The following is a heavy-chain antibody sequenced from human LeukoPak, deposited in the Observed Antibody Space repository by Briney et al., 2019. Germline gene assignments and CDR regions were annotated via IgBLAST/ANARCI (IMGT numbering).Heavy chain of an antibody. Sequence: GASVKVSCKASGYTFTSYGISWVRQAPGQGLEWMGRINPNSGGTNYAQKFQGRVTMTRDTSISTAYMELSRLRSDDTAVYYCARAHGWGNWFDPWGQGTLVTVSS. D-gene: IGHD3-16*01. CDR2: INPNSGGT. V-gene: IGHV1-2*06. J-gene: IGHJ5*02. CDR1: GYTFTSYG. CDR3: ARAHGWGNWFDP.